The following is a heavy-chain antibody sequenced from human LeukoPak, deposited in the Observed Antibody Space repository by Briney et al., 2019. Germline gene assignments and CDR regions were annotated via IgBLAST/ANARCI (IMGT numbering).Heavy chain of an antibody. CDR3: ARDRSMVRGYMDV. V-gene: IGHV4-39*07. J-gene: IGHJ6*03. CDR2: IYHSGST. CDR1: GGSISSSSYY. D-gene: IGHD3-10*01. Sequence: PSETLSLTCTVSGGSISSSSYYWGWIRQPPGKGLEWIGSIYHSGSTYYNPSLKSRVTISVDTSKNQFSLKLSSVTAADTAVYYCARDRSMVRGYMDVWGKGTTVTVSS.